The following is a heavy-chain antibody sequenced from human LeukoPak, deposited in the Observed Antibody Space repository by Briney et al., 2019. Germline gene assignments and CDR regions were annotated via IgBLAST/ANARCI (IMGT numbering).Heavy chain of an antibody. Sequence: SETLSLTCAVSGGSLSGYYWTWIRQPPGKGLEWIGNIYYSGSTFYNPSLKSRVTISVDTSKNQFSLKLSSVTAADTAVYYCARDPLYYYDSSGYYFDYWGQGTLVTVSS. CDR3: ARDPLYYYDSSGYYFDY. D-gene: IGHD3-22*01. V-gene: IGHV4-34*01. CDR1: GGSLSGYY. CDR2: IYYSGST. J-gene: IGHJ4*02.